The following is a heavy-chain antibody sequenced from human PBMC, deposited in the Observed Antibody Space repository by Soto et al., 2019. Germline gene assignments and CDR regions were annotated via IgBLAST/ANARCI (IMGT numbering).Heavy chain of an antibody. CDR1: GGSISSSSYY. J-gene: IGHJ4*02. V-gene: IGHV4-39*01. CDR2: IYYSGST. D-gene: IGHD2-21*02. Sequence: SETLSLTCTVSGGSISSSSYYWGWIRQLPGKGLEWIGSIYYSGSTYYNPSLKSRVTISVDTSKNQFSLKLSSVTAADTAVYYCARHRGVVVTAIPYYFDYWGQGTLVTVSS. CDR3: ARHRGVVVTAIPYYFDY.